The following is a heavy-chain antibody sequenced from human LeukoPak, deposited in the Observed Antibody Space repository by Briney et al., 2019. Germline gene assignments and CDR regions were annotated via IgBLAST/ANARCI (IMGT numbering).Heavy chain of an antibody. CDR3: ARDVYCSSTSCYTLLDY. J-gene: IGHJ4*02. CDR2: ISWNSDNI. D-gene: IGHD2-2*02. V-gene: IGHV3-9*01. Sequence: GGSLRLSCAASGFIFDDYAMHWVRQAPGKGLEWVSGISWNSDNIAYADSVKGRFTISRDNAKNSLYLQMNSLRAEDTALYYCARDVYCSSTSCYTLLDYWGQGTLVTVSS. CDR1: GFIFDDYA.